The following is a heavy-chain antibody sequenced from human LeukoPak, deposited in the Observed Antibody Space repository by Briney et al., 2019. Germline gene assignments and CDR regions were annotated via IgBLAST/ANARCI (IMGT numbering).Heavy chain of an antibody. CDR2: IKQDGSEK. J-gene: IGHJ4*02. V-gene: IGHV3-7*03. CDR3: ARLYGSGSYYNDPDYLDY. Sequence: GGSLRLSCAASGFTFSSYWMSWVRQAPGKGLEWVANIKQDGSEKYYVDSVKGRFTISRDNAKNSLYLQMNSLRAEDTAVYYCARLYGSGSYYNDPDYLDYWGQGTLVTVSS. D-gene: IGHD3-10*01. CDR1: GFTFSSYW.